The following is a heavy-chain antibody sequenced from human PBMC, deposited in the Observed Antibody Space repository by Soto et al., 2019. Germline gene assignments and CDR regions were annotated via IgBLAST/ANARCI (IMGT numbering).Heavy chain of an antibody. D-gene: IGHD1-1*01. CDR1: GYAFTTYG. V-gene: IGHV1-18*01. J-gene: IGHJ4*02. CDR3: ARGRYGDY. Sequence: QVHLVQSGAELKKPGASVKVSCKGSGYAFTTYGITWVRQAPGQGLEWLGWISAHNGNKNYAQKLQGRVTGTRDTSTSTAYMELRSLRSDDTAVYYCARGRYGDYWGQGALVTVSS. CDR2: ISAHNGNK.